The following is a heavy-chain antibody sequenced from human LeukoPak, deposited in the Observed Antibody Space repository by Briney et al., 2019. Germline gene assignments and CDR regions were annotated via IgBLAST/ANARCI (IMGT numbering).Heavy chain of an antibody. Sequence: GGSLRLSCAASGFPFSSYVMHWVRQAPGKGLEWVAAISYDGYNEYYADSVKGRFIISKDNSKNALFLQMNSLRPEDTAVYYCAKVGYGSGSTPLDYWGQGTLVTVSS. CDR3: AKVGYGSGSTPLDY. CDR1: GFPFSSYV. V-gene: IGHV3-30-3*01. J-gene: IGHJ4*02. D-gene: IGHD3-10*01. CDR2: ISYDGYNE.